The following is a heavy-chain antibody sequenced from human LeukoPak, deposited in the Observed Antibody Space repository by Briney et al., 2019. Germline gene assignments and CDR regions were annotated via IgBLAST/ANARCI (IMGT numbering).Heavy chain of an antibody. CDR2: ISSSGSTI. CDR1: GFTFSDYY. Sequence: GGSLRLSCAASGFTFSDYYMSWIRQAPGKGLEWVSYISSSGSTIYYADSVKGRFTISRDNVKNSLYLQMNSLRVEDTAVYYCARDRGRYYYDSSGYYSHYYYYYGMDVWGQGTTVTVSS. D-gene: IGHD3-22*01. J-gene: IGHJ6*02. CDR3: ARDRGRYYYDSSGYYSHYYYYYGMDV. V-gene: IGHV3-11*04.